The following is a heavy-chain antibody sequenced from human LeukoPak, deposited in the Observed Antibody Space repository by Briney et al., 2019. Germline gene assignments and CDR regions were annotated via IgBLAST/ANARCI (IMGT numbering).Heavy chain of an antibody. V-gene: IGHV3-11*05. J-gene: IGHJ4*02. CDR2: ITSSSSDT. D-gene: IGHD3-9*01. CDR3: ARDYAIWTDYFRRGFDC. Sequence: PGGSLRLSCAASGFTFSDYYMSWIRQAPGKGLEWISYITSSSSDTNYADSVKGRFTISRDNAKKSLYLQMNSLRAEDTAVYYCARDYAIWTDYFRRGFDCWGQGTLVTVSS. CDR1: GFTFSDYY.